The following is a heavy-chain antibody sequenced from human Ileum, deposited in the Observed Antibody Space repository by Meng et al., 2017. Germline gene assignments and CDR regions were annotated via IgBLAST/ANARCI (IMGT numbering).Heavy chain of an antibody. V-gene: IGHV4-61*08. Sequence: VRPQVSHPGLVSPSETLSPICTVSGGSVSRAGYQWGWIRQPPGKGLEWIGYASTNYNPSLKSRVTISLDTSRNQFSLSLSSVTAADTAVYYCARDHMGSLDYWGQGILVTVSS. CDR2: AST. D-gene: IGHD1-26*01. J-gene: IGHJ4*02. CDR1: GGSVSRAGYQ. CDR3: ARDHMGSLDY.